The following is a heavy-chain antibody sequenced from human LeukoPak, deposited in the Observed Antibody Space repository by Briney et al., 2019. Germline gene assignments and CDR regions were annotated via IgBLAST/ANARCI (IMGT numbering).Heavy chain of an antibody. CDR2: IRSSSET. CDR1: EFIFSQYS. J-gene: IGHJ4*01. Sequence: PGGSLRLSCAASEFIFSQYSMNWVRQAPGKGLEWVSHIRSSSETFCADSVKGRFTISRDNARNSLYLQMNNLRGEDTAIYYCARDAGNSGYGCDLWGQGTLVTVSS. D-gene: IGHD5-12*01. V-gene: IGHV3-48*01. CDR3: ARDAGNSGYGCDL.